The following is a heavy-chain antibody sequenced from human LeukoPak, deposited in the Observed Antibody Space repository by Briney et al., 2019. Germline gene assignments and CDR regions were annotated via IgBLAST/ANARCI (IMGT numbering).Heavy chain of an antibody. Sequence: NSGGSLRLSCAASGFTFSDYYMSWIRQAPGKGREWVSYISSSSSYTNYADSVKGRFTISRDNAKSSLYLQMNSLRADDTAVYYCTRGVATKPIDYWGQGTLVTVSS. J-gene: IGHJ4*02. CDR3: TRGVATKPIDY. V-gene: IGHV3-11*06. CDR1: GFTFSDYY. CDR2: ISSSSSYT. D-gene: IGHD5-12*01.